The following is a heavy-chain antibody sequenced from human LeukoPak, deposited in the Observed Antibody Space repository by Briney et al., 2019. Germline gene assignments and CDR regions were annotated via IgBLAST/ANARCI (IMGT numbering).Heavy chain of an antibody. CDR2: IRYSESA. Sequence: PSETLSLTCTVSGDSVSSTNYYCGWIRQPPGRGLEWIASIRYSESAYYSPSLKSRATISVDTSKNQFSLRLRSLTATDTAVYYCATQDSSHYWGQGTLVTVSS. CDR3: ATQDSSHY. D-gene: IGHD3-22*01. V-gene: IGHV4-39*01. CDR1: GDSVSSTNYY. J-gene: IGHJ4*02.